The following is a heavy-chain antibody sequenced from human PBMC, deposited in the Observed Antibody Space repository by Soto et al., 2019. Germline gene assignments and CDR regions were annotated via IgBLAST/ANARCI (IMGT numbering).Heavy chain of an antibody. J-gene: IGHJ5*01. D-gene: IGHD2-15*01. CDR1: GGSISGSY. CDR2: VYYTVST. CDR3: ARTVAVPAEHLDS. Sequence: SETLSLISSVSGGSISGSYWSWIRQSPGKGLEWLGYVYYTVSTNYSPSLRSRVSITVDTSKNEFSLRLSSVTAADTAVYFCARTVAVPAEHLDSW. V-gene: IGHV4-59*01.